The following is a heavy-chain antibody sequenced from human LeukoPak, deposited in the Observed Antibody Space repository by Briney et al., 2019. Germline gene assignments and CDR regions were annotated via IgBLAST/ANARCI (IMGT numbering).Heavy chain of an antibody. CDR3: ARGPRYGESGYDLGPY. D-gene: IGHD5-12*01. CDR2: INPNSGGS. J-gene: IGHJ4*02. Sequence: GASVKVSCTASGYTFTSYYIHWMRQAPGQGLEWVGWINPNSGGSHYARRFQGRVTMTSDTSINTGYMELTSLTTDDTAVYYCARGPRYGESGYDLGPYWGQGTLVTVSS. V-gene: IGHV1-2*02. CDR1: GYTFTSYY.